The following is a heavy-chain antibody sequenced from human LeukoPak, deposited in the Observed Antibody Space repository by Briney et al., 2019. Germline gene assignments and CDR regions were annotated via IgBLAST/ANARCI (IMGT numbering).Heavy chain of an antibody. Sequence: PSETLSLTCTVSGGSISSSSYYWGWIRQPPGKGLEWIGSIYYSGSTYYNPSLKSRVTISVDTSKNQFSLKLSSVTAADTAVYYCARHGGLYYDFWSGTEGVDYWGQGTLVTVSS. CDR1: GGSISSSSYY. CDR3: ARHGGLYYDFWSGTEGVDY. CDR2: IYYSGST. D-gene: IGHD3-3*01. J-gene: IGHJ4*02. V-gene: IGHV4-39*01.